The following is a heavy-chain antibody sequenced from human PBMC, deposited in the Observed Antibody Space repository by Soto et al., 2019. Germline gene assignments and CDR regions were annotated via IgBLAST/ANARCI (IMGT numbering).Heavy chain of an antibody. J-gene: IGHJ4*02. CDR3: ARSYSSSGWGIAAAGPDY. Sequence: PGGSLRLSCAASGFTFSDYYMSWIRQAPGKGLEWVSYISSSGSTIYYADSVKGRFTISRDNAKNSLYLQMNSLRAEDTAVYYCARSYSSSGWGIAAAGPDYWGQGTLVTVSS. D-gene: IGHD6-13*01. V-gene: IGHV3-11*01. CDR2: ISSSGSTI. CDR1: GFTFSDYY.